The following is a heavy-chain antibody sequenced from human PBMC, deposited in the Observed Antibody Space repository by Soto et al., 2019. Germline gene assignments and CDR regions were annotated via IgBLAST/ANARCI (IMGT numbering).Heavy chain of an antibody. J-gene: IGHJ4*02. CDR3: ARPSQDTAMVFY. V-gene: IGHV4-39*01. D-gene: IGHD5-18*01. CDR1: GGSISSSSYY. CDR2: IYYSGST. Sequence: PSETLSLTCTVSGGSISSSSYYWGWIRQPPGKGLEWIGSIYYSGSTYYNPSLKSRVTISVGTSKNQFSLKLSSVTAADTAVYYCARPSQDTAMVFYWSQGTLVTVSS.